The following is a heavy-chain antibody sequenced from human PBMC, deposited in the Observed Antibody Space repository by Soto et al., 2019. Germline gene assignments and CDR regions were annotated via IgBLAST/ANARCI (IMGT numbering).Heavy chain of an antibody. J-gene: IGHJ4*02. V-gene: IGHV3-30-3*01. Sequence: GGSLRLSCAASGFTFSSYAMHWVRQAPGKGLEWVAVISYDGSNKYYADSVKGRFTISRDNSKNTLYLQMNSLRAEDTAVYYCAREFAGGVPAAYYYFDYWGQGTLVTVSS. CDR2: ISYDGSNK. CDR1: GFTFSSYA. CDR3: AREFAGGVPAAYYYFDY. D-gene: IGHD2-2*01.